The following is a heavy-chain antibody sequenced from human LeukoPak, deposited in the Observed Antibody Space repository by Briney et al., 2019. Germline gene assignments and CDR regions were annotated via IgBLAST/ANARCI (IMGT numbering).Heavy chain of an antibody. D-gene: IGHD6-13*01. V-gene: IGHV5-51*01. CDR2: IYPGDSDT. CDR1: GYSFTNYW. Sequence: PGESLKISFQGSGYSFTNYWMGWVRQVPGKGLEWMGVIYPGDSDTRYSPSFQCQVTISADKSISTAYLQWSSLKASDTALYYCARPSSSWYDNFDYWGREPWSPSPQ. J-gene: IGHJ4*02. CDR3: ARPSSSWYDNFDY.